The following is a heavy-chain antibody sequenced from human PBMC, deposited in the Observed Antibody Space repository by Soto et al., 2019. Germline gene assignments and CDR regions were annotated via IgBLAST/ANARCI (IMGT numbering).Heavy chain of an antibody. CDR3: AKIDFWSGYYTFDC. CDR1: GYTFTSYD. J-gene: IGHJ4*02. Sequence: ASVKVSCKASGYTFTSYDINWVRQATGQGLEWMGWMNPNRGNTGYAQKFQGRGTMTRNTSISTAYMELSRLRSEDTAVYYCAKIDFWSGYYTFDCWGQGTLVTASS. CDR2: MNPNRGNT. D-gene: IGHD3-3*01. V-gene: IGHV1-8*01.